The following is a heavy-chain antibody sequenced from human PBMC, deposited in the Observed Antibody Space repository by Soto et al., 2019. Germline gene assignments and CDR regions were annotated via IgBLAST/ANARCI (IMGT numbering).Heavy chain of an antibody. CDR2: INAGNGNT. CDR1: GYTFTSYA. CDR3: ATTHRIVVVVAATGNDAFAI. Sequence: ASVKVSCKASGYTFTSYAMHWVRQAPGQRLEWMGWINAGNGNTKYSQKFQGRVTITRDTSASTAYMELSSLRSEDTAVYYCATTHRIVVVVAATGNDAFAIWGQGTMVTVSS. J-gene: IGHJ3*02. D-gene: IGHD2-15*01. V-gene: IGHV1-3*01.